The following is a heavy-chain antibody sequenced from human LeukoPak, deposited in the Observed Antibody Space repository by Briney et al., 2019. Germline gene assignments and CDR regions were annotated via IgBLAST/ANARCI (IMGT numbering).Heavy chain of an antibody. D-gene: IGHD3-9*01. CDR2: IYYSGST. CDR3: ARVRVIDWGSSYFDY. Sequence: SETLSLTCTVSGGSISSSSYYWGWIRQPPGKGLEWIGSIYYSGSTYYNPSLKSRVTISVDTSKNQFSLKLSSVTAADTAVYFCARVRVIDWGSSYFDYWGQGNLVTVSS. J-gene: IGHJ4*02. CDR1: GGSISSSSYY. V-gene: IGHV4-39*07.